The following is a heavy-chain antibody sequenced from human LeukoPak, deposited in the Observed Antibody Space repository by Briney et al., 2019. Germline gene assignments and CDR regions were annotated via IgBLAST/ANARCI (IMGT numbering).Heavy chain of an antibody. Sequence: GGSLRLSCAASGFTFSSYEMNWVRQAPGKGLEWVSYISSSGSTIYYADSVKGRFTISRDNAKNSLYLQMNSLRAEDTAVCYCARDEVVANADYYYYYMDVWGKGTTVTVSS. CDR2: ISSSGSTI. J-gene: IGHJ6*03. D-gene: IGHD2-15*01. CDR1: GFTFSSYE. CDR3: ARDEVVANADYYYYYMDV. V-gene: IGHV3-48*03.